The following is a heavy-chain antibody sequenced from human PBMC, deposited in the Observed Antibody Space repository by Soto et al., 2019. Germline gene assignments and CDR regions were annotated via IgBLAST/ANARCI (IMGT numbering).Heavy chain of an antibody. V-gene: IGHV3-9*01. CDR3: AKDIAALLCSGGSCYSYSNAFDI. CDR2: ISWNSGSI. Sequence: GGSLRLSCAASGFTFDDYAMHWVRQAPGKGLEWVSGISWNSGSIGYADSVKGRFTISRDKAKNSLYLQMNSLRAEDPALYYCAKDIAALLCSGGSCYSYSNAFDIWGQGTMVTVSS. D-gene: IGHD2-15*01. J-gene: IGHJ3*02. CDR1: GFTFDDYA.